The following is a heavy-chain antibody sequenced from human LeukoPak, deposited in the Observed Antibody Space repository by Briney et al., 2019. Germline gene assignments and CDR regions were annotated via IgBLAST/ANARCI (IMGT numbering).Heavy chain of an antibody. V-gene: IGHV3-21*01. CDR2: ISWNSGHK. Sequence: GGSLRLSCAASGFTFSSYWMHWVRQAPGKGLEWVSGISWNSGHKGYADSVKGRFTISRDNAKNSLYLQMNSLRAEDTAVYYCARAAMIPGVELGANRQFDPWGQGTLVTVSS. CDR3: ARAAMIPGVELGANRQFDP. CDR1: GFTFSSYW. J-gene: IGHJ5*02. D-gene: IGHD3-22*01.